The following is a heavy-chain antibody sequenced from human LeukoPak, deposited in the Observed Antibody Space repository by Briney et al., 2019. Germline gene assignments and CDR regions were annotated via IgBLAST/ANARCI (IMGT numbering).Heavy chain of an antibody. D-gene: IGHD1-26*01. CDR1: GYTFTTYG. J-gene: IGHJ4*02. CDR3: ARGDSGTYFDFDY. CDR2: INTNTGNP. V-gene: IGHV7-4-1*02. Sequence: ASVKVSCKASGYTFTTYGMNWVRQAPGQGLEWMGWINTNTGNPTYAQGFTGRFVFSLDTSVSTAYLQISGLEAEDTAVYYCARGDSGTYFDFDYWGQGTLVTVSS.